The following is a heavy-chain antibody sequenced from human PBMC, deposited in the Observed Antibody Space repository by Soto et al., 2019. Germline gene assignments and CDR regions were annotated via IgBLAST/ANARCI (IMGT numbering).Heavy chain of an antibody. Sequence: SETLSLTCTVSGGSVSSGSYYWSWIRQPPGKGLEWIGYIYYSGSTNYNPSLKSRVTISVDTSKNQFSLKLSSVTAADTAVYYCARYCGGDCYQPYYFDYWGQGTLVTVSS. J-gene: IGHJ4*02. CDR3: ARYCGGDCYQPYYFDY. V-gene: IGHV4-61*01. CDR1: GGSVSSGSYY. D-gene: IGHD2-21*02. CDR2: IYYSGST.